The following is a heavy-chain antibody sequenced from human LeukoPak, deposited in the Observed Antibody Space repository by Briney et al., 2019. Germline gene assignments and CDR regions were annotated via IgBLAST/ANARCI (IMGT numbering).Heavy chain of an antibody. Sequence: GGSLRLSCAASGFTFSSYAMSWVRQAPGKGLEWVSVISGSGGSTFYADSVKGRFTISRDNSKNTLYLQMNSLRAEDTAVYYCAKVGNSGSYYYYYGMDVWGQGTTVTVSS. V-gene: IGHV3-23*01. CDR1: GFTFSSYA. CDR2: ISGSGGST. D-gene: IGHD1-26*01. J-gene: IGHJ6*02. CDR3: AKVGNSGSYYYYYGMDV.